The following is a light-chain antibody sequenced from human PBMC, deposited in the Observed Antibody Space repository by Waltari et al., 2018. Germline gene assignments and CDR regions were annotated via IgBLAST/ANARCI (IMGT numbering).Light chain of an antibody. Sequence: DVVLTQSPLSLPVTLGQPASISCTSSQGLERPDGNTFLNWFQERPGQSPRRLIYKISNRDSGVPDRFSGSGSGTDFTLKISRVEAEDVGVYYCMQHSFWPLTFGGGTKVEIK. V-gene: IGKV2-30*02. CDR3: MQHSFWPLT. J-gene: IGKJ4*01. CDR2: KIS. CDR1: QGLERPDGNTF.